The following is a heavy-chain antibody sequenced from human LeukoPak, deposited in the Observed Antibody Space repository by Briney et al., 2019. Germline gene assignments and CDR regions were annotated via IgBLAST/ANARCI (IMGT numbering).Heavy chain of an antibody. Sequence: SETLSLTCAVSGGSISSSNWWSWVRQPPGKGLEWIGYIYYSGSTNYNPSLKSRVTISVDTSKNQFSLKLSSVTAADTAVYYCARTDDPWEAFDYWGQGTLVTVSS. CDR3: ARTDDPWEAFDY. J-gene: IGHJ4*02. CDR2: IYYSGST. CDR1: GGSISSSNW. V-gene: IGHV4-4*02. D-gene: IGHD1-26*01.